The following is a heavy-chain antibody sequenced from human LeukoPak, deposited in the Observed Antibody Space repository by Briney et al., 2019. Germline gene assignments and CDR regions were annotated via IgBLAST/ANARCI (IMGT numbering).Heavy chain of an antibody. CDR3: ARGPPNSSTASCPFVDY. V-gene: IGHV4-34*01. J-gene: IGHJ4*02. CDR2: INHSGST. CDR1: GGSFSGYY. D-gene: IGHD2-2*01. Sequence: PSETLSLTCAVYGGSFSGYYWSWIRQPPGKGLEWIGEINHSGSTNYNPSLKRRVTISVDTSKNQFSLKLSCVTAADTAVYYCARGPPNSSTASCPFVDYWGQGTLVAVSS.